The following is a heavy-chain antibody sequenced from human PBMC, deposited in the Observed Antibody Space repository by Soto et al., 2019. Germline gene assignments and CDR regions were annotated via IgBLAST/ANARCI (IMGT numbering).Heavy chain of an antibody. CDR1: GFTFSSYG. J-gene: IGHJ4*02. D-gene: IGHD2-8*01. CDR2: ISGGGDTT. Sequence: EVQLLESRGGLVQPGGSLRLTCAASGFTFSSYGISWIRLSPGKGLEWVSVISGGGDTTYYTPSVKGRFTISRDDFRNTLYLQMNSLRTEDTAIYYCAKLRDFVVLPAGILDYWGPGTLVTVSS. CDR3: AKLRDFVVLPAGILDY. V-gene: IGHV3-23*01.